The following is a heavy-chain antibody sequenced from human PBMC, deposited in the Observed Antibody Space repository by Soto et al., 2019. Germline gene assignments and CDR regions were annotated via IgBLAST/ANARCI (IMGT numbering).Heavy chain of an antibody. V-gene: IGHV3-33*01. CDR1: GFTFSSYG. D-gene: IGHD3-10*01. Sequence: GGSLRLSCAASGFTFSSYGMHWVRQAPGKGLEWVAVIWYDGSNKYYADSVKGRFTISRDNSKNTLYLQMNSLRAEDTAVYYCARPITMVRGADDYYMDVWGKGTTVTVSS. J-gene: IGHJ6*03. CDR2: IWYDGSNK. CDR3: ARPITMVRGADDYYMDV.